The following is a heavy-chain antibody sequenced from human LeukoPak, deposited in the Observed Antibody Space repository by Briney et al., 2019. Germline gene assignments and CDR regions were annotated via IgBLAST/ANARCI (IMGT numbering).Heavy chain of an antibody. CDR3: ARRSTSRAVLLNDY. D-gene: IGHD3-10*01. V-gene: IGHV4-39*07. CDR1: GGSISSSSYY. J-gene: IGHJ4*02. Sequence: SETLSLTCTVSGGSISSSSYYWGWIRQPPGKGLEWIGSIYYSGSTYYNPSLKSRVTISVDTSKNQFSLKLSSVTAADTAVYYCARRSTSRAVLLNDYWGQGTLVTVSS. CDR2: IYYSGST.